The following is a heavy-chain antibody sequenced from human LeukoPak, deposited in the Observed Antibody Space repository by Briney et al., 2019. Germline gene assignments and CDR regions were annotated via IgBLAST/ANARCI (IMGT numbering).Heavy chain of an antibody. D-gene: IGHD7-27*01. CDR2: DSNNGNI. J-gene: IGHJ4*02. V-gene: IGHV4-59*11. Sequence: SETLSLTCTVSGSSISSHSWAWVRQPPGQGLEWIGYDSNNGNINYNPALKSRVTISVDTSKRQISLNLRSVTAADTAVYYCARDNWGSLDYWGQGTLVTVSS. CDR1: GSSISSHS. CDR3: ARDNWGSLDY.